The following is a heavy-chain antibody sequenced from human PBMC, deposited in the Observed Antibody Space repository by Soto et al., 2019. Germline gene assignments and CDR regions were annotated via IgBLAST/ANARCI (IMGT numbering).Heavy chain of an antibody. J-gene: IGHJ4*02. CDR1: GFTFSSYG. CDR3: ARGSYGDFLFDY. D-gene: IGHD4-17*01. CDR2: ISSSGGST. V-gene: IGHV3-23*01. Sequence: EVQLLESGGGLVQPGGSLRLSCAASGFTFSSYGMSWVRQAPGKGPEWVSGISSSGGSTYSADSVKGRFTISRDNSENTLFLQMNSLRAEDTAVYKCARGSYGDFLFDYWGQGTLVTVSS.